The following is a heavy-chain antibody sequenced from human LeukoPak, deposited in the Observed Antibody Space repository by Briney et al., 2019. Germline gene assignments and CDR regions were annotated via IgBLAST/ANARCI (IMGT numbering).Heavy chain of an antibody. Sequence: PGGSLRLSCAASGFSFSDYAMNWVRQAPRKGLEWVSAISGDGGSTYYADSVKGRFTISRDNAKNSLYLQMNSLRAEDTALYYCARSRNYYYYYYMDVWGKGTTVTVSS. CDR3: ARSRNYYYYYYMDV. V-gene: IGHV3-23*01. D-gene: IGHD1-14*01. CDR2: ISGDGGST. J-gene: IGHJ6*03. CDR1: GFSFSDYA.